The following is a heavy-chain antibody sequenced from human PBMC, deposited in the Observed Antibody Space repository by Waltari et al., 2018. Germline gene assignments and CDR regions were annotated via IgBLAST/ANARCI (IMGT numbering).Heavy chain of an antibody. CDR2: INTRNGGT. J-gene: IGHJ4*02. V-gene: IGHV1-2*02. Sequence: QVQLVQSGAEVKKPGASVKVSCKTSGYPFTSYYMHWVRQAPGQGLEWMGWINTRNGGTNYAQKYQGRVTMTRDTSISTAYMELSRVISNDTAVYYCARTYQSGSYSDYWGQGTPVTVSS. CDR1: GYPFTSYY. D-gene: IGHD1-26*01. CDR3: ARTYQSGSYSDY.